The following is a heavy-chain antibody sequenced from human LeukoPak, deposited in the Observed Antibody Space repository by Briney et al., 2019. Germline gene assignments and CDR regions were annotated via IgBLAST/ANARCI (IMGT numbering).Heavy chain of an antibody. CDR1: GGSLSSSSYY. CDR3: ARHGTNYDFWSGYYLYYYYGMDV. D-gene: IGHD3-3*01. J-gene: IGHJ6*02. V-gene: IGHV4-39*01. CDR2: IYYSGST. Sequence: PSGTLSLTCTVSGGSLSSSSYYWGWIRQPPGTGLEWIGSIYYSGSTYYNPSLKSRVTISVDTSKNQFSLKLSSVTAADTAVYYCARHGTNYDFWSGYYLYYYYGMDVWGQGTTVTVSS.